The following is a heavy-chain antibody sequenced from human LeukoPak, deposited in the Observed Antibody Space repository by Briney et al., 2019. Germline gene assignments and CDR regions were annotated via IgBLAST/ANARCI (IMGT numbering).Heavy chain of an antibody. CDR1: AGSISSRNHY. V-gene: IGHV4-39*01. Sequence: PSETLSLTCTVSAGSISSRNHYWGWIRQPPGKGLEWIASIYVIGTNYSNPSLKSRVTISVDTSKNQLSLKLSSVTAADTALYYCARQVGATTLIDSWGQGTLVTVSS. D-gene: IGHD1-26*01. CDR2: IYVIGTN. J-gene: IGHJ4*02. CDR3: ARQVGATTLIDS.